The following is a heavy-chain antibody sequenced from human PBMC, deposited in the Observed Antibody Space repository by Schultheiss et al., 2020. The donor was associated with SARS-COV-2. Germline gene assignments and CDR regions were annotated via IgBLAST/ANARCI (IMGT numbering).Heavy chain of an antibody. J-gene: IGHJ4*02. CDR2: ISSSGSYI. Sequence: GGSLRLSCAASGFTFRTYSMNWVRQAPGKGLEWVSSISSSGSYISYADSVKGRFTISRDNAKNSLYLQMNSLRAEDTAVYYCARDTSGYPDYWGQGTLVTVSS. D-gene: IGHD5-12*01. CDR3: ARDTSGYPDY. V-gene: IGHV3-21*01. CDR1: GFTFRTYS.